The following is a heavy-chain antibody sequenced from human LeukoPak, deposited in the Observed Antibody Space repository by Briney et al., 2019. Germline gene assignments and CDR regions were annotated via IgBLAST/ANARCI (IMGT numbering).Heavy chain of an antibody. D-gene: IGHD3-10*01. Sequence: ASVKVSCRASGYTFTVYYMHWVRQAPGQGLEWMGWINPNSGGTNYAQKFQGRVTMTRDTSISTAYMELSRLRSDDTAVYYCARVVGSGSYDYWGQGTLVTVSS. V-gene: IGHV1-2*02. CDR2: INPNSGGT. J-gene: IGHJ4*02. CDR1: GYTFTVYY. CDR3: ARVVGSGSYDY.